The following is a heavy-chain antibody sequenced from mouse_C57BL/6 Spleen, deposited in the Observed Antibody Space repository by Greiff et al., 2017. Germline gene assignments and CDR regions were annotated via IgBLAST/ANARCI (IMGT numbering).Heavy chain of an antibody. D-gene: IGHD4-1*01. J-gene: IGHJ1*03. V-gene: IGHV1-64*01. CDR2: IHPNSGST. CDR3: ARANWDRYFDV. Sequence: VQLQQPGAELVKPGASVTLSCKASGYTFTSYWMHWVKQRPGQGLEWIGMIHPNSGSTNYNEKFKSKATLTVDKSSSTAYMQLSSLTSEDSAVYYCARANWDRYFDVWGTGTTVTVSS. CDR1: GYTFTSYW.